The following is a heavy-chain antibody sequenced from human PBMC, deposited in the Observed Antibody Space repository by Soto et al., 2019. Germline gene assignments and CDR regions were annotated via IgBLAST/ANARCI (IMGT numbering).Heavy chain of an antibody. V-gene: IGHV1-2*02. Sequence: QGQLVQSGAEVKKPGASVKVSCKASGYTFTDLYMHWVRQAPGQGREWMGWFNPNSGRTNYAQKFQGRVTMTRDTSISTAYMELSRLRSDDTAVYYCARDSYSRTSGGGNWFDPWGQGTLVTVSS. D-gene: IGHD6-6*01. CDR2: FNPNSGRT. CDR1: GYTFTDLY. J-gene: IGHJ5*02. CDR3: ARDSYSRTSGGGNWFDP.